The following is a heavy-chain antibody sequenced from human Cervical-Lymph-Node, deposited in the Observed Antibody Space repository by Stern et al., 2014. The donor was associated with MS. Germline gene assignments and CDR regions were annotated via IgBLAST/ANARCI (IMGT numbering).Heavy chain of an antibody. Sequence: QDQLVQSGTEVKTTGASVTVSCQASGYSFTEYPIHWVRQAPGQGLEWVGWINTGDGDTRYSPRLQGRISITRDTSTRTAYLDLSSLRSADTAEYYCATSAFDYWGQGTLVTVS. V-gene: IGHV1-3*04. CDR3: ATSAFDY. J-gene: IGHJ4*02. CDR1: GYSFTEYP. CDR2: INTGDGDT.